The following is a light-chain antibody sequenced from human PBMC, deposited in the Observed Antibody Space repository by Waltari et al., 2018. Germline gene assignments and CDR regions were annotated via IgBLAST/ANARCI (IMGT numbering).Light chain of an antibody. Sequence: EIVLTQSPGTLSLSPAERATLSCRASQSVSRALAWYQQNPGQAPRLLIYGASNRATGIPDRFSGSGSGTDFSLIISRLEPEDFAVYYCQHYVSLPVTFGQGTKVEIK. CDR3: QHYVSLPVT. J-gene: IGKJ1*01. V-gene: IGKV3-20*01. CDR2: GAS. CDR1: QSVSRA.